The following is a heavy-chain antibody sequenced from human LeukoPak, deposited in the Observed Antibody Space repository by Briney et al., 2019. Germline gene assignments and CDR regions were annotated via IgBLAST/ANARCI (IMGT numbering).Heavy chain of an antibody. CDR2: IWYDGSNK. D-gene: IGHD2-15*01. V-gene: IGHV3-33*06. Sequence: GGSLRLSCAASGFTFSSYGMHWVRQAPGKGLEWVAVIWYDGSNKYYADSVKGRFTISRDNSKNTLYLQMNGLRAEDTAVYYCAKSDFHCSGGSCYSPSLEFDYWGQGTLVTVSS. J-gene: IGHJ4*02. CDR3: AKSDFHCSGGSCYSPSLEFDY. CDR1: GFTFSSYG.